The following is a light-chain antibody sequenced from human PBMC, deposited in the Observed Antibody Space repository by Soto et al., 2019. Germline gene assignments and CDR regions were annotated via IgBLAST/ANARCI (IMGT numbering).Light chain of an antibody. CDR3: QQYGTSRT. V-gene: IGKV3-20*01. J-gene: IGKJ1*01. CDR2: GAS. Sequence: EVVLTQSPGTLSLSPGERATLSCMASQSVTNNYLAWYQQKPGQAPRLLIYGASSRATGIPDRFSGSGSGXXXXXXXXRLEPEDFAVYYCQQYGTSRTFGQGTKLEIK. CDR1: QSVTNNY.